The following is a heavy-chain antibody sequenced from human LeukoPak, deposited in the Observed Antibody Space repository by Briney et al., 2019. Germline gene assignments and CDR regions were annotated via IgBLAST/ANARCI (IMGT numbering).Heavy chain of an antibody. CDR1: GYTFSNFG. CDR2: ISGNNDNP. Sequence: ASVRVSCKASGYTFSNFGINWVRQAPGQGLEWMGWISGNNDNPNYGQKFQGRFTVTTDSSTNTAYMELRNLRFDDTAVYYCARDGTSTDDYWGQGTLVTVSS. J-gene: IGHJ4*02. CDR3: ARDGTSTDDY. V-gene: IGHV1-18*01. D-gene: IGHD2-2*01.